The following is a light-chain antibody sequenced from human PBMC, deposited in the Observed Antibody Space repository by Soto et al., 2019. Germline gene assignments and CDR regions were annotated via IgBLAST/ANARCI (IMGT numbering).Light chain of an antibody. Sequence: EIVLTQSPGTLSLSPGERATLSCRASQSIDSNYLGWYQQKPGQTPRLLIYGASSRATGIPDRFSGSGSGTDFTLTISRLEPEDFAVYYCQHYGTSPGTFGQGIKVDIK. J-gene: IGKJ1*01. V-gene: IGKV3-20*01. CDR2: GAS. CDR3: QHYGTSPGT. CDR1: QSIDSNY.